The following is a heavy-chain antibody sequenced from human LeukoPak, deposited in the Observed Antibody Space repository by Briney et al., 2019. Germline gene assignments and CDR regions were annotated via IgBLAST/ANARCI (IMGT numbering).Heavy chain of an antibody. CDR2: TSSSDSGK. V-gene: IGHV3-23*01. CDR1: GFTLSSYA. J-gene: IGHJ4*02. D-gene: IGHD2-21*02. CDR3: ARPAYCGGNCYYFPDY. Sequence: PGGSLRLSCVVSGFTLSSYAMSWVRQAPGKGLEWVAATSSSDSGKYHADSVRGRFTISRDNSKNTVYLQMNSLRAEDTAVYYCARPAYCGGNCYYFPDYWGQGTLVTVSS.